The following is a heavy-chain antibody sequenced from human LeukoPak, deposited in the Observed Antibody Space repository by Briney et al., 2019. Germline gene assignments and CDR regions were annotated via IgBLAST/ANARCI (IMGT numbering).Heavy chain of an antibody. CDR1: GFTFDDYA. CDR3: ANDKAMGDYYYYYGMDV. Sequence: PGRSLRLSCAASGFTFDDYAMHWVRQAPGKGLEWVSGISWNSGSIGYADSVKGRFTISRDNAKNSLYLQMNSLRAEDTALYYCANDKAMGDYYYYYGMDVWGQGTTVTVSS. J-gene: IGHJ6*02. V-gene: IGHV3-9*01. CDR2: ISWNSGSI. D-gene: IGHD5-18*01.